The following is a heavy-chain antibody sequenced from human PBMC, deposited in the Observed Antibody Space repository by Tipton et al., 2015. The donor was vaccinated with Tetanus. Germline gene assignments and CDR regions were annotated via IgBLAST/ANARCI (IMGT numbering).Heavy chain of an antibody. V-gene: IGHV4-31*03. J-gene: IGHJ3*02. D-gene: IGHD3-10*01. CDR1: GGSISSGGYY. Sequence: TLSLTCTVSGGSISSGGYYWSWIRQHPGKGLEWIGYIDYSGITYYSPSLKSRLTISVDTSKNQFSLKLSSVTAADTAVYYCAKARAGTHGAFDIWGQGPMVTVSS. CDR2: IDYSGIT. CDR3: AKARAGTHGAFDI.